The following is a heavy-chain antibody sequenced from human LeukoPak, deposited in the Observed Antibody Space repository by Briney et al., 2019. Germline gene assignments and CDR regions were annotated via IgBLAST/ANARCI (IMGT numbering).Heavy chain of an antibody. CDR2: IIPMYDAP. Sequence: SVKVSCKASGGTFSKYTINWVRQTPGQGLEWMGDIIPMYDAPNYAQKFQGRVSITTDEYTSTGYMELSRLRSEDTAVYYCAMNRAYCGGDCYSPSFHIWGQGTVVTVSS. J-gene: IGHJ3*02. V-gene: IGHV1-69*05. CDR3: AMNRAYCGGDCYSPSFHI. CDR1: GGTFSKYT. D-gene: IGHD2-21*02.